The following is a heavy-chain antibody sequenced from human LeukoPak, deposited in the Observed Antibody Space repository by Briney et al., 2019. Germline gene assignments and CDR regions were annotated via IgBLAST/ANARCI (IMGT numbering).Heavy chain of an antibody. CDR3: ARDVSSWAYYYYGMDV. CDR1: GGSISSGSYY. D-gene: IGHD6-13*01. Sequence: SQTLSLSCTVSGGSISSGSYYRSWIRQPAGKGLEWIGRIYTSGRTNYNPSLKSRVTISVDTPKNQFSLKLSSVTAADTAVYYCARDVSSWAYYYYGMDVWGQGTTVTVSS. J-gene: IGHJ6*02. CDR2: IYTSGRT. V-gene: IGHV4-61*02.